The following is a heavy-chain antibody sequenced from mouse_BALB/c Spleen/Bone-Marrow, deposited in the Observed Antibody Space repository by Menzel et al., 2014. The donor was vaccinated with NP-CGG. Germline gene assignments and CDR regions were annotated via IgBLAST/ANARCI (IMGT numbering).Heavy chain of an antibody. Sequence: EVQVVESGGGLVQPGGSLRLSCATSGFTFTDYYMSWVCQPPGKALEWLGFIRNKANGYTTEYSASVKGRFTISRDNSQSIFYLQMNTLRAEDSATYYCARGGVGRGWSFDVWGAGTTVTLSS. CDR1: GFTFTDYY. J-gene: IGHJ1*01. CDR3: ARGGVGRGWSFDV. CDR2: IRNKANGYTT. D-gene: IGHD4-1*01. V-gene: IGHV7-3*02.